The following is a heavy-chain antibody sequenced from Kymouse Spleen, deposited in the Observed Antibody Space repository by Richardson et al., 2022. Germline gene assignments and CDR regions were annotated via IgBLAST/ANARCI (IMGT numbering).Heavy chain of an antibody. CDR2: IWYDGSNK. J-gene: IGHJ6*02. Sequence: QVQLVESGGGVVQPGRSLRLSCAASGFTFSSYGMHWVRQAPGKGLEWVAVIWYDGSNKYYADSVKGRFTISRDNSKNTLYLQMNSLRAEDTAVYYCARGDGSSSSGGMDVWGQGTTVTVSS. CDR1: GFTFSSYG. CDR3: ARGDGSSSSGGMDV. V-gene: IGHV3-33*01. D-gene: IGHD6-13*01.